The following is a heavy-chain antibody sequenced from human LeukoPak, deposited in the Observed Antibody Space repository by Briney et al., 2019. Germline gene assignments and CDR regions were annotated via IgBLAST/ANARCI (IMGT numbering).Heavy chain of an antibody. Sequence: GGSLRLSCAASGFTFSSYAMSWVRQAPGKGLEWVSAISGSGDSTYYADSVKGRFTISRDNSKNTLYLQMNSLRAEDTAVYYCAKDPYSALLLWFGESAYYYGMDVWGKGTTVTVSS. CDR3: AKDPYSALLLWFGESAYYYGMDV. J-gene: IGHJ6*04. V-gene: IGHV3-23*01. D-gene: IGHD3-10*01. CDR2: ISGSGDST. CDR1: GFTFSSYA.